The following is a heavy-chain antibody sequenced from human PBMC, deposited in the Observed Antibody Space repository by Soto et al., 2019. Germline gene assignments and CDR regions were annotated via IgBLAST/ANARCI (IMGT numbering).Heavy chain of an antibody. CDR2: ISSSSSTI. D-gene: IGHD3-22*01. CDR3: ARDSSSGYYYDAFDI. CDR1: GSTFSSYS. J-gene: IGHJ3*02. Sequence: GGSLRLSCAASGSTFSSYSMNWVRQAPGKGLEWVSYISSSSSTIYYADSVKGRFTISRDNAKNSLYLQMNSLRDEDTAVYYCARDSSSGYYYDAFDIWGQGTMVTVSS. V-gene: IGHV3-48*02.